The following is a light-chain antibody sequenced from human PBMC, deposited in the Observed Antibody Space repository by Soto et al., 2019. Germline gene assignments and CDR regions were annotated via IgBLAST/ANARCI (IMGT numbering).Light chain of an antibody. Sequence: ENVLTQSPGTLSLSPGERATLSCRASQSVDSNYLAWYQQKPGQAPRLLIYGTSSRATGIPDRFSGSGSGTDFTLTIDRLDPEDFAVYYCQQYGSSLYTFGQGTKLEIK. J-gene: IGKJ2*01. CDR1: QSVDSNY. V-gene: IGKV3-20*01. CDR2: GTS. CDR3: QQYGSSLYT.